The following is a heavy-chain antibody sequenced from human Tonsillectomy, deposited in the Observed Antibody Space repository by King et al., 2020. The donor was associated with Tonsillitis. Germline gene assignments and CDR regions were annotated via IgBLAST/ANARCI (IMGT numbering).Heavy chain of an antibody. CDR3: ARNPAWGALDS. J-gene: IGHJ4*02. V-gene: IGHV3-7*01. CDR2: IKHDGSDT. CDR1: DLTFSTYW. Sequence: VQLVESGGGLVQPGGSLRLSCAASDLTFSTYWMSWIRQAPGKGLEWVANIKHDGSDTTYVDSVKGRFTVSRDNAKNPLYLEMNRLRAEDTALYYCARNPAWGALDSWGQGALVTVSS. D-gene: IGHD7-27*01.